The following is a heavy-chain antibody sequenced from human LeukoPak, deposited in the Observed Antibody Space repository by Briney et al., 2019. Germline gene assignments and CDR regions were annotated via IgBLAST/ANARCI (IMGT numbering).Heavy chain of an antibody. Sequence: GGSLRLSCAASGFTFSRYYMHWVRQAPGKGLVWVSRINSDGRSTTYADSVKGRFTISRDSAKNTLYLQMNSLKVEDTAVYYCTRVFVGDEYSSSGYWGQGTLVTVSS. CDR2: INSDGRST. V-gene: IGHV3-74*01. D-gene: IGHD6-13*01. CDR3: TRVFVGDEYSSSGY. J-gene: IGHJ4*02. CDR1: GFTFSRYY.